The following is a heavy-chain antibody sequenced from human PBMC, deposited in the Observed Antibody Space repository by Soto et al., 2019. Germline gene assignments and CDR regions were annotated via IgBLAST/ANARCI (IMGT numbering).Heavy chain of an antibody. CDR3: VRMNADSSHFYYAMDV. D-gene: IGHD2-21*02. J-gene: IGHJ6*02. Sequence: QVTLKESGPVLVKPTETLTLTCTVSGFSLTTGRMGVSWIRQPPGKALEWLAHIFSDAERAYSTSMQSRLTISKDTSGSQVVLSMTNVDPVDTGTYYCVRMNADSSHFYYAMDVWGHGTTVTVSS. CDR1: GFSLTTGRMG. V-gene: IGHV2-26*01. CDR2: IFSDAER.